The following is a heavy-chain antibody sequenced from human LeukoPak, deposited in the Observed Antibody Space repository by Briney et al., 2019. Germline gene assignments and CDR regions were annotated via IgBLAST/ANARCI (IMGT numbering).Heavy chain of an antibody. CDR3: ARGGSYSWFDP. D-gene: IGHD3-16*01. Sequence: GGSLRLSCAASGFTFSDYYMSWIRQAPGKGLEWVSYIGSSSSYTNYADSVKGRFTISRDNAKNSLYLQMNSLRAEDTVVYYCARGGSYSWFDPWGQGTLVTVSS. V-gene: IGHV3-11*06. CDR2: IGSSSSYT. CDR1: GFTFSDYY. J-gene: IGHJ5*02.